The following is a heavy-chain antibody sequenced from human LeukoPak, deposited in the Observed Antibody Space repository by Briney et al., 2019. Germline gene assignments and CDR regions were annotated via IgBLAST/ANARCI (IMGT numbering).Heavy chain of an antibody. D-gene: IGHD5-24*01. CDR1: GFTFSSYS. V-gene: IGHV3-21*01. Sequence: GGSLRLSCVASGFTFSSYSMNWVRQAPGKGLEWVSSISSSSSYIYYADSVKGRFTISRDNAKNSLYLQMNSLRAEDTAVYYCARESRDGYNDYWGQGTLVTVSS. CDR2: ISSSSSYI. CDR3: ARESRDGYNDY. J-gene: IGHJ4*02.